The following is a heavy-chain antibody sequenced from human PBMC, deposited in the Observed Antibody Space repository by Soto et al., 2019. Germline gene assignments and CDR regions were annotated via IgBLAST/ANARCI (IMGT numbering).Heavy chain of an antibody. CDR3: ATWYGKDWYTF. Sequence: SETLSLTCSFSGDSVTSHYFTWIRQSPEKGLEWIGYMHYTGFSHYNPSLKSRLTISVDKSKNQFTLQLTSVTVADTAVYYCATWYGKDWYTFWGQGTQVTVSS. CDR2: MHYTGFS. D-gene: IGHD3-9*01. J-gene: IGHJ1*01. CDR1: GDSVTSHY. V-gene: IGHV4-59*02.